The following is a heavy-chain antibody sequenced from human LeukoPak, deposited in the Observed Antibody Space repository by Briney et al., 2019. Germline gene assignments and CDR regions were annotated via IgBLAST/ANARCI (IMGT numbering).Heavy chain of an antibody. CDR3: AKDIKYYGSGSYPVFDY. V-gene: IGHV3-9*01. CDR2: ISWNSGSI. Sequence: PGRSLSLSCAASGFTFDDYAMHWVRQAPGKGLEWVSGISWNSGSIGYADSVKGRFTISRDNAKNSLYLQMNSLRAEDTALYYCAKDIKYYGSGSYPVFDYWGQGTLVTVSS. J-gene: IGHJ4*02. CDR1: GFTFDDYA. D-gene: IGHD3-10*01.